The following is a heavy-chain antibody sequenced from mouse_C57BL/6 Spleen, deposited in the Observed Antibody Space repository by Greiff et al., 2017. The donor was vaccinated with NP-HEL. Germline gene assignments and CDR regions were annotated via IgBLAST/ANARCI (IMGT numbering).Heavy chain of an antibody. Sequence: EVHLVESGGGLVKPGGSLKLSCAASGFTFSDYGMHWVRQAPEKGLEWVAYISSGSSTIYYADTVKGRFTISRDNAKNTLFLQMTSLRAEDTAMYYCARGGGNYAWFAYWGQGTLVTVSA. CDR2: ISSGSSTI. D-gene: IGHD2-1*01. CDR3: ARGGGNYAWFAY. CDR1: GFTFSDYG. J-gene: IGHJ3*01. V-gene: IGHV5-17*01.